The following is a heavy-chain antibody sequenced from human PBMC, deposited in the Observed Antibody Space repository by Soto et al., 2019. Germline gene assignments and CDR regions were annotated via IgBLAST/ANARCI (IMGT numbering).Heavy chain of an antibody. V-gene: IGHV4-59*01. CDR3: ARARGNKYSGYECWFVDL. D-gene: IGHD6-25*01. Sequence: QVQLQESGPGLVKPSETLSLTCSVSGGSINSYYWSWIRQPPGKGLEWIGYIYNSGSTNYNPSLKRRATISICASRNQFSLTLRSVTAADTAVYYCARARGNKYSGYECWFVDLWGRGTLVTVSS. CDR2: IYNSGST. J-gene: IGHJ2*01. CDR1: GGSINSYY.